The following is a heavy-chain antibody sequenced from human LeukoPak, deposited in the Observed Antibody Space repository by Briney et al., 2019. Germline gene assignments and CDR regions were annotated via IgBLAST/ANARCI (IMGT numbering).Heavy chain of an antibody. D-gene: IGHD6-13*01. Sequence: ASVKVSYKASGYSFTTHPISWVRQAPGQGLEWMGWIRGYTTNTNYAQKLQGRVTMTTDTSTSTAYMELRSLRSDDTAVYYCAREGAAAGLFDYWGQGTLVTVSS. CDR1: GYSFTTHP. V-gene: IGHV1-18*01. CDR2: IRGYTTNT. J-gene: IGHJ4*02. CDR3: AREGAAAGLFDY.